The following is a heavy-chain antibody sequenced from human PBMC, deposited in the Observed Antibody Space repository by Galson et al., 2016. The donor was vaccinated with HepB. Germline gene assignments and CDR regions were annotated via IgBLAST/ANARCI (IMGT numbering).Heavy chain of an antibody. CDR3: AHTPRSATFDF. CDR1: GFSLNTGVVG. CDR2: IYGDGDK. Sequence: PALVKPTQTLTLTCTFSGFSLNTGVVGVGWLRQPPGKALEWLAHIYGDGDKRFTPSLKARLTPAPDTSKNQVVLTLTNMDPADTATYFCAHTPRSATFDFWGQGTLVTVSS. J-gene: IGHJ4*02. V-gene: IGHV2-5*02. D-gene: IGHD6-19*01.